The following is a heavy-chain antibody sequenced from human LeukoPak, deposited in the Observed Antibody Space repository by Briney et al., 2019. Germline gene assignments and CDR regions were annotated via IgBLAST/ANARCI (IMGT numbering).Heavy chain of an antibody. CDR2: MNPNSGNT. CDR1: GYTFTSHD. V-gene: IGHV1-8*01. J-gene: IGHJ4*02. Sequence: ASVKVSRKASGYTFTSHDINWVRQVTGQGLEWMGWMNPNSGNTGYAQKFQGRVTMTRDTAINTAYMELHSLRSEDTAVYYCARGYSPSIRTTGNDYWGQGTLVTVSS. D-gene: IGHD1-1*01. CDR3: ARGYSPSIRTTGNDY.